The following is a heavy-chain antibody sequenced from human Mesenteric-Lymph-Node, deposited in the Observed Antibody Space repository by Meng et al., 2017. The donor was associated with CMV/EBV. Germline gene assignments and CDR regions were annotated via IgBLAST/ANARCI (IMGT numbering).Heavy chain of an antibody. CDR1: GGSINSNSFY. Sequence: SETLSLTCTVSGGSINSNSFYWGWIRQPPGKGLEWIGSSHNSGSTYYNPSLRSRVTISVDTSKNQFSLNLSSVTAADTAVYYCARLGSHDYWGQGTLVTVSS. V-gene: IGHV4-39*07. D-gene: IGHD3-16*01. J-gene: IGHJ4*02. CDR2: SHNSGST. CDR3: ARLGSHDY.